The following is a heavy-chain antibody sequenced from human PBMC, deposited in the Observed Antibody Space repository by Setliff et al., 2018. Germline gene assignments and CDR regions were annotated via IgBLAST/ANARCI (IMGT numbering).Heavy chain of an antibody. CDR3: ARGGTFRYFDY. CDR1: GGFLSTYY. CDR2: VYYSGTA. D-gene: IGHD5-12*01. Sequence: SETLSLTCTVSGGFLSTYYWRWIRQPPGRGLEYIGYVYYSGTANFSPSLKSRVTLSVDTSKNQFSLKLTSVTAADTAVYYCARGGTFRYFDYWGQGTPVTVCS. V-gene: IGHV4-59*01. J-gene: IGHJ4*02.